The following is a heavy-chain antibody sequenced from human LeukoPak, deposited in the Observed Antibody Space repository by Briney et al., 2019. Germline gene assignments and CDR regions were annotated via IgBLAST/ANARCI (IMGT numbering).Heavy chain of an antibody. D-gene: IGHD6-19*01. CDR1: GGSISSYY. J-gene: IGHJ5*02. CDR2: FDNSGSA. Sequence: SETLSLTCTVSGGSISSYYWSWIRQPPGKGLEWIGCFDNSGSANYNPSLKSRVTISLDTSKNQFSLKLSSVTAADPAVYYCASSNGWGVEYDWFDPWGQGILVTVSS. CDR3: ASSNGWGVEYDWFDP. V-gene: IGHV4-59*08.